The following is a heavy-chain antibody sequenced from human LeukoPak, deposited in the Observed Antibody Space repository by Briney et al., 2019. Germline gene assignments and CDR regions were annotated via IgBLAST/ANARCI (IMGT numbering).Heavy chain of an antibody. J-gene: IGHJ4*02. CDR3: AKAAYYDSTPVDY. Sequence: GRSLRLSCAASGFTFSSYGMHWVRQGPGKGLECVAVISYDGSNKYYADSVKGRFTISRDNSTNTLYLQMNSLRAEDTAVYYCAKAAYYDSTPVDYWGQGTLVTVSS. V-gene: IGHV3-30*18. D-gene: IGHD3-22*01. CDR1: GFTFSSYG. CDR2: ISYDGSNK.